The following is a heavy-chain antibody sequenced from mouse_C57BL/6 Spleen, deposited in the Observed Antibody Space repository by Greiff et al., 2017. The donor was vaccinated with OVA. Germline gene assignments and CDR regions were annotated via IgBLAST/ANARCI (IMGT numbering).Heavy chain of an antibody. CDR1: GYTFTSYD. CDR2: IYPRDGSP. J-gene: IGHJ3*01. V-gene: IGHV1-85*01. Sequence: QVQLQQSGPELVKPGASVKLSCKASGYTFTSYDINWVKQRPGQGLEWIGWIYPRDGSPKYNEKFKGKATLTVDTSSSTAYMELHSLTSEDSAVYFCARSSSLYYGSSSAWFAYWGQGTLVTVSA. D-gene: IGHD1-1*01. CDR3: ARSSSLYYGSSSAWFAY.